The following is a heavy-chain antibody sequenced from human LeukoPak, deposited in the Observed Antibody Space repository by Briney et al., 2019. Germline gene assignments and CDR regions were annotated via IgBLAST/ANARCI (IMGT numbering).Heavy chain of an antibody. CDR3: ARYPSYVWGSYRRGWFDP. CDR2: INSDGSST. CDR1: GFTFSSYW. D-gene: IGHD3-16*02. Sequence: GGSLRLSCAASGFTFSSYWMHWVRQAPGKGLVWVSRINSDGSSTSYADSVKGRFTISRDNAKNTLYLQMNSLRAEDTAVYYCARYPSYVWGSYRRGWFDPWGQGTLVTVSS. V-gene: IGHV3-74*01. J-gene: IGHJ5*02.